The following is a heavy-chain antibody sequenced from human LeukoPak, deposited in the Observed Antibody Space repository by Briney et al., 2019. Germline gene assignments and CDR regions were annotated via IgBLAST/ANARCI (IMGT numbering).Heavy chain of an antibody. V-gene: IGHV4-30-4*02. CDR3: ARYYDSSGYSFDY. CDR1: GGSISSGDYY. Sequence: SETLSLTCTVSGGSISSGDYYWSWIRQPPGKGLEYIGYIYYSGSTYYNPSLKSRITISVDTSKNQFSLKLSSVTAADTAVYYCARYYDSSGYSFDYWGQGTLVTVSS. CDR2: IYYSGST. J-gene: IGHJ4*02. D-gene: IGHD3-22*01.